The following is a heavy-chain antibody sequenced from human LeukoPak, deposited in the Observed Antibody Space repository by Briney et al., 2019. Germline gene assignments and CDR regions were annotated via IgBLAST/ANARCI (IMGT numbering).Heavy chain of an antibody. CDR1: GGSTSSSNW. D-gene: IGHD3-22*01. V-gene: IGHV4-4*02. J-gene: IGHJ4*02. CDR2: IYQSGRT. CDR3: ARGDASGYPDY. Sequence: SGTLSLTCAVSGGSTSSSNWWSWVRQSPGKGLEWIGEIYQSGRTNYKPSLKSRVTISVDKSKNQLSLKLISVTAADTAVYYCARGDASGYPDYWGQGTLVTVSS.